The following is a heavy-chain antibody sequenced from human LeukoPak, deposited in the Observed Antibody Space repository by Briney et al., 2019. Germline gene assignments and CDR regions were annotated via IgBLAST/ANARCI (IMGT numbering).Heavy chain of an antibody. CDR1: GGSISSYY. Sequence: SETLSLTCTVSGGSISSYYWSWIRQPPGKGLEWIGYIYTSGSTNYNPSLKSRVTISVDTSKNQFSLKLSSVTAADTAVYYCARLSSSSQSDYYYYYMDVWGKGTTVTVSS. J-gene: IGHJ6*03. CDR2: IYTSGST. V-gene: IGHV4-4*09. CDR3: ARLSSSSQSDYYYYYMDV. D-gene: IGHD6-6*01.